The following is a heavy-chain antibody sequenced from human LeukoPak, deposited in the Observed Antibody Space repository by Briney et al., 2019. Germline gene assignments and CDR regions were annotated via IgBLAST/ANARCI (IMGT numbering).Heavy chain of an antibody. V-gene: IGHV4-4*07. D-gene: IGHD2-15*01. J-gene: IGHJ4*02. CDR2: IYISGST. CDR3: ARALNPLPGTYYFDY. CDR1: GASINSHY. Sequence: SETLSLTCTVSGASINSHYWSWIRQPAGKGLEWIGRIYISGSTNYNSSLQSRVTMSVDTSKNQFSLKLTSVTAAGTAVYYCARALNPLPGTYYFDYWGQGTLVTVSS.